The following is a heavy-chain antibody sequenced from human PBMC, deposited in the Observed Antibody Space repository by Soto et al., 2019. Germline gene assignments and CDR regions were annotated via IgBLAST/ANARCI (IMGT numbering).Heavy chain of an antibody. V-gene: IGHV3-23*01. CDR2: ISGSGGST. Sequence: EVQLLESGGGLVQPGGSLRLSCAASGFTFSSYAMSWVRQAPGKGLEWVSAISGSGGSTYYADSVKGRFTISRDNSKNTLYRQMNSLRAEDTAVYYCAKSIVADDAFDIWGQGTMVTVSS. CDR1: GFTFSSYA. CDR3: AKSIVADDAFDI. J-gene: IGHJ3*02. D-gene: IGHD3-22*01.